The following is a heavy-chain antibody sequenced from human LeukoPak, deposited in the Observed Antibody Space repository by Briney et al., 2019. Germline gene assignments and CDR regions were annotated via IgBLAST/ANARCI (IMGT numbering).Heavy chain of an antibody. CDR1: GGSISSYY. D-gene: IGHD3-22*01. V-gene: IGHV4-4*07. CDR3: ARGYYDSSGYYGDY. CDR2: IYTSGST. J-gene: IGHJ4*02. Sequence: SETLSLTCTVSGGSISSYYWSWIRQPAGKGLEWIGRIYTSGSTNYNASLKSRVTISVDTSKNQFSLKLSSVTAADTAVYYCARGYYDSSGYYGDYWGQGTLVTVSS.